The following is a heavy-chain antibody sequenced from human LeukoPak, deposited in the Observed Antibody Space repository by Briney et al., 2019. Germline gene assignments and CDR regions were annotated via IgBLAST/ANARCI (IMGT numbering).Heavy chain of an antibody. V-gene: IGHV3-30*02. Sequence: GGSLRLSCAASGFTFSSYGMHWVRQAPGKGLEWVAFIRYDGSNKYYADSVKGRFTISRDNSKNTLYLQMNSLRAEDTAVYYCAKDPSNGWLNAEYFQHWGQGTLVTVSS. D-gene: IGHD6-19*01. CDR1: GFTFSSYG. CDR2: IRYDGSNK. CDR3: AKDPSNGWLNAEYFQH. J-gene: IGHJ1*01.